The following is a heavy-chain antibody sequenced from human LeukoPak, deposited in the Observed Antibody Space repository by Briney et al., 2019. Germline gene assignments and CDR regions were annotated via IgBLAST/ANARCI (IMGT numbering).Heavy chain of an antibody. CDR3: ARHATYDYSNYRGWFDP. Sequence: PSETLSLTCAVYGGSLSGYYWSWIRQPPGKGLEWIGEINHSGSTNYNPSLKRRVTISVDTSKNQFSLKLSSVTAADTAVYYCARHATYDYSNYRGWFDPWGPGTLVTASS. D-gene: IGHD4-11*01. CDR1: GGSLSGYY. V-gene: IGHV4-34*01. J-gene: IGHJ5*02. CDR2: INHSGST.